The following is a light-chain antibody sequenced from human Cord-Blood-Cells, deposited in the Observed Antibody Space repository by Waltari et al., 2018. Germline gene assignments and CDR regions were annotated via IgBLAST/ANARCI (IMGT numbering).Light chain of an antibody. Sequence: QSALTPPASVSGSPGQSITISCTGTSSHVGSYNLVSWYQQHPGKAPKRRLYEGSKRPSGVSNRFSGSKSGNTASLTISGLQAEDEADYYCCSYAGSWVFGGGTKLTVL. CDR2: EGS. J-gene: IGLJ3*02. CDR1: SSHVGSYNL. CDR3: CSYAGSWV. V-gene: IGLV2-23*01.